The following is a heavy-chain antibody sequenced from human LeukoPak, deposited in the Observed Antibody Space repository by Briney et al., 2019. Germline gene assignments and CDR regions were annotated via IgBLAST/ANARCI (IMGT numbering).Heavy chain of an antibody. J-gene: IGHJ3*02. V-gene: IGHV4-39*02. CDR3: ARDGYSGSLDAFDI. CDR1: GDSISSSSYY. Sequence: SETLSLTCTVSGDSISSSSYYWEWIRQPPGKGLEWIGSTFYSGSTYYNPSLKSRVSISVDTSKNQFSLKLSSVTAADTAVYYCARDGYSGSLDAFDIWGQGTMVTVSS. D-gene: IGHD1-26*01. CDR2: TFYSGST.